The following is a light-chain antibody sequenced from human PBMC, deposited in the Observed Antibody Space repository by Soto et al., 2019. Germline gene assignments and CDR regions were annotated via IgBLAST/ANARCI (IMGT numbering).Light chain of an antibody. CDR2: AAS. CDR3: QQYYNSVLT. J-gene: IGKJ4*01. V-gene: IGKV1-6*01. CDR1: QGIRND. Sequence: IHMTQSPSSLSASVLDRVTITFRASQGIRNDLDWFQQKPGKAPKLLIYAASNLQSGVPARFSGSGSGTDFTLTISSLQPEDSASYYCQQYYNSVLTCGGGTKGDIK.